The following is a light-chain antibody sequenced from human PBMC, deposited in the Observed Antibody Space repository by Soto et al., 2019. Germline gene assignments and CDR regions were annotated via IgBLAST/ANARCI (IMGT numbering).Light chain of an antibody. Sequence: DIQMTQSPSSLSVSIGDRVTITCRASQSISTYLNWYEQKPGKAPNLRIYGASTLQSGVPSRFSGGGSGTYFTLTISGLQPEDFGSYYCQQSYTSPVTFGGGTKVEIK. V-gene: IGKV1-39*01. CDR3: QQSYTSPVT. CDR2: GAS. J-gene: IGKJ4*01. CDR1: QSISTY.